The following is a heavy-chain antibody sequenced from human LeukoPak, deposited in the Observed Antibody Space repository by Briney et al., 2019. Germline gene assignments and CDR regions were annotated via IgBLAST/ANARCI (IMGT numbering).Heavy chain of an antibody. CDR3: ARSTRYGDYGEFDY. D-gene: IGHD4-17*01. V-gene: IGHV1-18*01. J-gene: IGHJ4*02. Sequence: ASVKVSCKAPGYTFTSYGISWVRQAPGQGLEWMGWISAYNGNTNYAQKLQGRVTMTTDTSTSTAYMELRSLRSDDTAVYYCARSTRYGDYGEFDYWGQGTLVTVSS. CDR1: GYTFTSYG. CDR2: ISAYNGNT.